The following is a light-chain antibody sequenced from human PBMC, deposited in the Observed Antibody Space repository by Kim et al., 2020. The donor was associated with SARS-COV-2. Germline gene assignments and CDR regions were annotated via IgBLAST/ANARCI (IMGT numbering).Light chain of an antibody. CDR3: CAYAGSETYV. CDR2: DVS. J-gene: IGLJ1*01. Sequence: PSVATSCTGTSSDVGAYNYVSWYQQHPGKAPKLMIYDVSKRPSGVPDRFSGSKSGNTASLTISGLQAEDEADYYCCAYAGSETYVFGSGTKVTVL. V-gene: IGLV2-11*01. CDR1: SSDVGAYNY.